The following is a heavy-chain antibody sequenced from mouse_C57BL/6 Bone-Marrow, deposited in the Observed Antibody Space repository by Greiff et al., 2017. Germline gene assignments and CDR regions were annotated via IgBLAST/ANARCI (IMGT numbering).Heavy chain of an antibody. D-gene: IGHD1-1*01. Sequence: VQLQQSAAELVRPGASVKLSCKASGYTFTDYYINWVKQRPGQGLEWIARIYPGSGNTYYNEKFKGKATLTAEKSSSTAYMQLSSLTSEDSAVYFCARTRAYYYGGSWYFDVRGTGATVTVSS. CDR3: ARTRAYYYGGSWYFDV. CDR2: IYPGSGNT. V-gene: IGHV1-76*01. J-gene: IGHJ1*03. CDR1: GYTFTDYY.